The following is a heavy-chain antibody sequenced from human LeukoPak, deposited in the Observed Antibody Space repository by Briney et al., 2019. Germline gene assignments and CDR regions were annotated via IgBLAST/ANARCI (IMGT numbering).Heavy chain of an antibody. V-gene: IGHV3-21*01. CDR3: ARDGSIAARAFDY. J-gene: IGHJ4*02. Sequence: GGSLRLSCAASGFTFSSYSMNWVRQAPGKGLEWVSSISSSSSYIYYADSVKGRFTISRDNAKNSLYLQMNSLRAEDTAVYYCARDGSIAARAFDYWGQGTLVTVSP. CDR1: GFTFSSYS. CDR2: ISSSSSYI. D-gene: IGHD6-6*01.